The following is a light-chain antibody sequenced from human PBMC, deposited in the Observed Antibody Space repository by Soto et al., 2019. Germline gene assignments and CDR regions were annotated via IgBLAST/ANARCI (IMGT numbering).Light chain of an antibody. CDR1: QSVSRSY. CDR3: QQYGSSPPNT. V-gene: IGKV3-20*01. CDR2: VAS. Sequence: EIVLTQSPGTLSLSPGERATLSCRASQSVSRSYLAWYQQKPGQAPRLLIYVASSRATGIPDRFSGSGSGTDVTLTISRLEPEDFAVYYCQQYGSSPPNTFGQGTRLEIK. J-gene: IGKJ5*01.